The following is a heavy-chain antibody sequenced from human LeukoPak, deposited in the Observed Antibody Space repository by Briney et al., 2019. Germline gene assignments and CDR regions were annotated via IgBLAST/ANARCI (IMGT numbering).Heavy chain of an antibody. CDR3: VSADGGLLVY. Sequence: GGSLRLSCAASGFTFSAYEMNWVRQAPGKGLEWLSYISGSGDTIYYAESVKGRFTISRDNAKNSLYLQMSSLRAEDTAVYYCVSADGGLLVYWGQGTLVTVSS. CDR1: GFTFSAYE. CDR2: ISGSGDTI. D-gene: IGHD3-16*01. V-gene: IGHV3-48*03. J-gene: IGHJ4*02.